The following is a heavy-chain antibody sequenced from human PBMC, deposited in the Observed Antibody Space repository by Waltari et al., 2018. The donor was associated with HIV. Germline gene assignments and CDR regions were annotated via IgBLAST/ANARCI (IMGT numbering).Heavy chain of an antibody. V-gene: IGHV3-48*02. CDR1: GFSFRSFG. D-gene: IGHD4-17*01. CDR3: ARADVTTFDY. CDR2: ISGSSSTM. Sequence: EVHLVESGGDLVQPGGSLRLSCAASGFSFRSFGMIWVRQAPGKGLEWISYISGSSSTMYYADSVKDRFTISRDNAKNSVYLQMDSLRDEDTAVYYCARADVTTFDYWGQGARVTVSS. J-gene: IGHJ4*02.